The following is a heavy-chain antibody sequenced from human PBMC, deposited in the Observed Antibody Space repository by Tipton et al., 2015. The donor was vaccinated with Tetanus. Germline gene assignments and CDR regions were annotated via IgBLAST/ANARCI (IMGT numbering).Heavy chain of an antibody. CDR3: ARTADNWFDP. D-gene: IGHD2-21*02. CDR2: IYSYNGNT. J-gene: IGHJ5*02. Sequence: TLSLTCTVYGGSFSGYYWSWIRQPPGKGLEWIGNIYSYNGNTLQNPSLQSRVTISLDKSKNQFSLKLRSVTAADTAIYYCARTADNWFDPWGQGTLVTVSS. V-gene: IGHV4-34*01. CDR1: GGSFSGYY.